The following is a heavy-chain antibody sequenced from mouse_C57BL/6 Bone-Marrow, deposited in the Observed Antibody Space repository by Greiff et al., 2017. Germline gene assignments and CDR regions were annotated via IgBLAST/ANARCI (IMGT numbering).Heavy chain of an antibody. V-gene: IGHV1-42*01. CDR3: ARGRVYYYGSSLDY. CDR2: INPSTGGT. J-gene: IGHJ2*01. D-gene: IGHD1-1*01. Sequence: VQLQQSGPELVKPGASVKISCKASGYSFTGYYMNWVKQSPEKSLEWIGEINPSTGGTTYNQKFKAKATLTVDKSSSTAYMQLKSLTSEDSAVYYCARGRVYYYGSSLDYWGQGTTLKVSS. CDR1: GYSFTGYY.